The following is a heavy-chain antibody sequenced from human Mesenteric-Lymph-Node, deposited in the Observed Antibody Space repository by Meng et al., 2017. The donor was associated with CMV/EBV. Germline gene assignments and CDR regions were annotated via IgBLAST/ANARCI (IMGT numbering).Heavy chain of an antibody. CDR2: IYPDDSDT. CDR3: ARREWLVRDAFDI. D-gene: IGHD6-19*01. Sequence: KVSCKGSGYSFTNYWIGWVRQMPGKGLEWMGIIYPDDSDTRYSPSFQGQVTISADKSISTAYLQWNNLKASDTAMYYCARREWLVRDAFDIWGQGTLVTVSS. V-gene: IGHV5-51*01. J-gene: IGHJ3*02. CDR1: GYSFTNYW.